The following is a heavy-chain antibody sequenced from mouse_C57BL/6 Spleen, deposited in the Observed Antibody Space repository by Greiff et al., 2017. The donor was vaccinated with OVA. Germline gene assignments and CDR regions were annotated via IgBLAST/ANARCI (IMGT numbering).Heavy chain of an antibody. V-gene: IGHV1-82*01. Sequence: QVQLQQSGPELVKPGASVKISCKASGYAFSSSWMNWVKQRPGKGLEWIGRIYPGDGDTNYNGKFKGKATLTADKSSSTAYMQLSSLTSEDSAVYFCARKGGEDFDYWGQGTTLTVSS. CDR2: IYPGDGDT. CDR1: GYAFSSSW. J-gene: IGHJ2*01. CDR3: ARKGGEDFDY.